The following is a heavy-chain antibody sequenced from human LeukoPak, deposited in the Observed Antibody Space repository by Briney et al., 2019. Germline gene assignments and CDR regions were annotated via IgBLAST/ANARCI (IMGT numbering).Heavy chain of an antibody. J-gene: IGHJ1*01. Sequence: GGSLRLSCAASGFTFSSYAMSWVRQAPGKGLEWVSAISGSGGSTYYADSVKGRFTISRDNSKNTLYLQMNSLRAEDTAVYYCAKDMDTSSPYYYDSGSPEYFQHWGQGTLVTVSS. CDR2: ISGSGGST. D-gene: IGHD3-22*01. CDR1: GFTFSSYA. V-gene: IGHV3-23*01. CDR3: AKDMDTSSPYYYDSGSPEYFQH.